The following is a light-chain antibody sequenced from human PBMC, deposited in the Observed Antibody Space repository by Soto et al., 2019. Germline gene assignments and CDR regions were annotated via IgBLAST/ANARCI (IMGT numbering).Light chain of an antibody. J-gene: IGKJ2*01. CDR2: GAS. CDR3: HQYNSWHPGT. V-gene: IGKV3-20*01. Sequence: EILLTQSPGTLSLIPGEGATLSCGASQSVRSGSLAWYQQKPCQAPRLLIFGASSRATDIPDRFSGSGYATDFTLTISSLQSEDFALYYCHQYNSWHPGTFGQGTKVDIK. CDR1: QSVRSGS.